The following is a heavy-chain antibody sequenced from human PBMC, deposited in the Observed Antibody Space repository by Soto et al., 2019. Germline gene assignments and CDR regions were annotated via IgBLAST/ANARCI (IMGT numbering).Heavy chain of an antibody. J-gene: IGHJ4*02. Sequence: QVQLQESGPGLVKPSETLSLTCTVSGGSISGYYWSWIRQPPGKGLEWIGYIYSSTNYNPSLKSRVTISVDTSKNQLSLKLTSVTAADTAVYYCARTSPVAGGFDYWGQGTLVTVSS. D-gene: IGHD6-19*01. CDR1: GGSISGYY. CDR2: IYSST. CDR3: ARTSPVAGGFDY. V-gene: IGHV4-59*01.